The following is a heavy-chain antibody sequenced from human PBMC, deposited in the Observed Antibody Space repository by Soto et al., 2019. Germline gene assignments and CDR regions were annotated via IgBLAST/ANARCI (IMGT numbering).Heavy chain of an antibody. CDR2: INHSGST. J-gene: IGHJ6*02. CDR3: ARVAAAAGTGRYYYYYYGMDV. V-gene: IGHV4-34*01. CDR1: GGSFSGYY. D-gene: IGHD6-13*01. Sequence: SETLSLTCAVYGGSFSGYYWSWIRQPPGKGLEWIGEINHSGSTNYNPSLKSRVTISVDTSKNQFSLKLSSVTAADTAVYYCARVAAAAGTGRYYYYYYGMDVWGQGTKVTVSS.